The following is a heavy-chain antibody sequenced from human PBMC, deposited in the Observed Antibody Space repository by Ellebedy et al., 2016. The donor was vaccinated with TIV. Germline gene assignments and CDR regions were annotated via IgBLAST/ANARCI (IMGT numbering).Heavy chain of an antibody. J-gene: IGHJ4*02. V-gene: IGHV3-23*01. Sequence: PGGSLRLSCVVSGSNFNSLAMSWVRQAPGKGLEWVSSVGEIGVWTAYADSVKGRFTIFRENSKSTLFLQMNSLRVDDTAVYYCARLRPVAGTGGYWGQGTPVTVSS. CDR1: GSNFNSLA. D-gene: IGHD6-19*01. CDR2: VGEIGVWT. CDR3: ARLRPVAGTGGY.